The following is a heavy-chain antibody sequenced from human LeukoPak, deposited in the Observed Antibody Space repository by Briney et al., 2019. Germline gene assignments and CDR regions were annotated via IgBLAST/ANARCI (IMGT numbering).Heavy chain of an antibody. CDR1: GFTFSTYW. D-gene: IGHD2/OR15-2a*01. V-gene: IGHV3-7*04. Sequence: PAGSLTLSCAASGFTFSTYWMTWVRQAPRKGLEWVANINQDGTEKNYVDSVKGRFTISRDNAKNSLYLQMNSLRAEDTAVYYCARNMGDYWGQGALVAVSS. CDR3: ARNMGDY. CDR2: INQDGTEK. J-gene: IGHJ4*02.